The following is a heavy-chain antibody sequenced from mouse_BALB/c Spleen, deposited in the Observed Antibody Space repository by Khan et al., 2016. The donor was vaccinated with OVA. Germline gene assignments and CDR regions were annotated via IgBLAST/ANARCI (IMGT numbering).Heavy chain of an antibody. D-gene: IGHD1-2*01. V-gene: IGHV2-4-1*01. CDR2: IWSGGST. CDR1: GFSLTNYG. CDR3: ARSLLLAMDY. J-gene: IGHJ4*01. Sequence: QVQLKQSGPGLVEPSQSLSINCTVSGFSLTNYGVHWVRQSPGKGLEWLGMIWSGGSTDYNAAFISRLSIRKDNSKSQVFFKMNSLQADDTAIYXCARSLLLAMDYWGQGTSVTVSS.